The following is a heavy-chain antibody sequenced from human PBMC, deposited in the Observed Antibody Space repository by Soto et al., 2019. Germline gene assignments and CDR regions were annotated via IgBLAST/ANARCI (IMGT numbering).Heavy chain of an antibody. CDR2: LYDSGSP. CDR3: ARGVGSSPPRY. CDR1: GGSISAYY. Sequence: PSETLSLTCTISGGSISAYYWSWIRQPPGQGLEWIGYLYDSGSPYYNPSLKSRVIISADTSKNQISLKLTSATAAATAVSFCARGVGSSPPRYWGRGTLVTVSS. D-gene: IGHD1-26*01. J-gene: IGHJ4*02. V-gene: IGHV4-59*01.